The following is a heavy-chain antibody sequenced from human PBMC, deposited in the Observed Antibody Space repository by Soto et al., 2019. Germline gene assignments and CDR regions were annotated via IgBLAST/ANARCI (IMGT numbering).Heavy chain of an antibody. Sequence: ASVKVSCKASGYTFSTHDMNWVRQAPGQGLEWMGWINPNSGNTGYAQNFQGRVTVTRDTSISTVYMELSSLRSEDTAVYYCARRLGYCSGDDCYGYGMGVWGQGTTVTVSS. J-gene: IGHJ6*02. CDR3: ARRLGYCSGDDCYGYGMGV. V-gene: IGHV1-8*01. CDR1: GYTFSTHD. CDR2: INPNSGNT. D-gene: IGHD2-15*01.